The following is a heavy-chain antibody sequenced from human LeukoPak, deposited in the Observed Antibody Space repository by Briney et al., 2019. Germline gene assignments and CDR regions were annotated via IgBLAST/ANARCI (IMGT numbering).Heavy chain of an antibody. V-gene: IGHV3-23*01. CDR2: ISGSGGST. CDR1: GFTFSSYS. CDR3: AKDAAKYSSSWSYFDY. J-gene: IGHJ4*02. D-gene: IGHD6-13*01. Sequence: GGSLRLSCAASGFTFSSYSMNWVRQAPGKGLEWVSAISGSGGSTYYADSVKGRFTISRDNSKNTLYLQMNSLRAEDTAVYYCAKDAAKYSSSWSYFDYWGQGTLVTVSS.